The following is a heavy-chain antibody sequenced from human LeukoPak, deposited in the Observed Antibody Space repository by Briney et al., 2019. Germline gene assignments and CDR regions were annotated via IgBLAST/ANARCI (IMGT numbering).Heavy chain of an antibody. J-gene: IGHJ4*02. CDR3: ASLTPMIVVED. CDR1: GGSISSYY. Sequence: SETLSLTCTVSGGSISSYYWSWIRQPPGKGLEWIGYIYHSGSTYYNPSLKSRVTISVDRSKNQFSLKLSSVTAADTAVYYCASLTPMIVVEDWGQGTLVTVSS. V-gene: IGHV4-59*12. D-gene: IGHD3-22*01. CDR2: IYHSGST.